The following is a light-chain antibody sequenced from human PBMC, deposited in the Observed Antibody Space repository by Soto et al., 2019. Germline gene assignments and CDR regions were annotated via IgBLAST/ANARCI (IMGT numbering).Light chain of an antibody. Sequence: EIVMTQSPATLSVSPGERATLSCRASQSVSSNLAWYQQKPGQAPTLLIYGASTRATGIPATVSGSGSGTEFTLTLSSLQSEDFAVYYCQQYNYWPVAFGQGTKVEIK. V-gene: IGKV3-15*01. CDR1: QSVSSN. CDR3: QQYNYWPVA. J-gene: IGKJ1*01. CDR2: GAS.